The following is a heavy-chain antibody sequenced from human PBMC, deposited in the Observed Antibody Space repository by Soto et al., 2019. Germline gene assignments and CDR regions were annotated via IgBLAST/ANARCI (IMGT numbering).Heavy chain of an antibody. CDR1: GFPFTTYG. D-gene: IGHD3-10*01. Sequence: QVQLVESGGGVVQPGKSLRLSCAASGFPFTTYGMHWVREGPAKGLEWVAVISYDGSNTYYADSVKGRFTISRDNSKNTLHLQMNSLRPEDTALYYCVGGQYYFDYRGQGTLVTVSS. CDR3: VGGQYYFDY. V-gene: IGHV3-30*03. CDR2: ISYDGSNT. J-gene: IGHJ4*02.